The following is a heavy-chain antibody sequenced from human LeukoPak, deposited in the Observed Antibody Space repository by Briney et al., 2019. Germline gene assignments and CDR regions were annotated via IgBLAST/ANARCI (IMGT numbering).Heavy chain of an antibody. V-gene: IGHV1-8*01. CDR3: ARRLDVLLWFGELGWFDP. CDR2: MNSNSGNT. CDR1: GYTFTSYD. Sequence: HRASVKVSCKASGYTFTSYDINWVRQATGQGLEWMGWMNSNSGNTGYAQKFQGRVTMTRNTSISTAYMELSSLRSEDTAVYYCARRLDVLLWFGELGWFDPWGQGTLVTVSS. J-gene: IGHJ5*02. D-gene: IGHD3-10*01.